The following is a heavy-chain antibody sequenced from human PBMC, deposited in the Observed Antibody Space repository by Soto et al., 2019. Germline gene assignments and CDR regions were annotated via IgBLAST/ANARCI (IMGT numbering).Heavy chain of an antibody. Sequence: EVRLLESGGTLVQPGGSVRLTCAASGFTFSSYAMSWVRQAPGEGLEWVSAISARGDFIYYADSVKGRFTISRDNSKNTLYLQMNSLRAEDTAIYYCAKKVTDPFFGLDGWGQGTRVTVSS. J-gene: IGHJ6*02. D-gene: IGHD3-10*01. CDR2: ISARGDFI. CDR1: GFTFSSYA. V-gene: IGHV3-23*01. CDR3: AKKVTDPFFGLDG.